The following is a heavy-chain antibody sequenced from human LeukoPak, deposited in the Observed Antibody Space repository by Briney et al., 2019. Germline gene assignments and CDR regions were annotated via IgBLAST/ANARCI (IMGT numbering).Heavy chain of an antibody. V-gene: IGHV3-21*04. D-gene: IGHD3-10*01. J-gene: IGHJ4*02. Sequence: GGSLRLSCAASGFTFSTCSMNWVRQAPGKGLEWVSSISSSSNHIYYADSVKGRFTISRDNAKNSLYLQMNSLRTEDTALYYCAKAWFGERSGGGFDYWGQGTLVTVSS. CDR2: ISSSSNHI. CDR3: AKAWFGERSGGGFDY. CDR1: GFTFSTCS.